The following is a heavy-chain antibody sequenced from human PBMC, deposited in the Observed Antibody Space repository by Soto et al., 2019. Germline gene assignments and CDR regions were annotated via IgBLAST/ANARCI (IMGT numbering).Heavy chain of an antibody. J-gene: IGHJ4*02. Sequence: GESLKISCLGSGYSFNTFWIGWVRQMPGKGLEWMGIIYPGDFDTRYSPSFQGHVTMSVDKSINTAYLQWSSLETSDTAMYGCERLLGHSDNHQELFDYWGQGTPATASS. CDR2: IYPGDFDT. CDR3: ERLLGHSDNHQELFDY. D-gene: IGHD1-7*01. V-gene: IGHV5-51*01. CDR1: GYSFNTFW.